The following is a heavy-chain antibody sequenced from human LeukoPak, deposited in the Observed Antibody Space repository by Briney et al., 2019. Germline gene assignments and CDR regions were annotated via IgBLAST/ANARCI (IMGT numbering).Heavy chain of an antibody. CDR1: GFPFTSYA. D-gene: IGHD6-6*01. V-gene: IGHV1-3*03. J-gene: IGHJ6*03. CDR3: ARDAPGEQLAYLPSYYYYYMDV. CDR2: VNADNSNT. Sequence: ASVKVSCKASGFPFTSYAIHWVRQAPGQRLEWMGWVNADNSNTKYSQEFQGRFTISRDNSKNTLYLQMGSLRAEDMAVYYCARDAPGEQLAYLPSYYYYYMDVWGKGTTVTVSS.